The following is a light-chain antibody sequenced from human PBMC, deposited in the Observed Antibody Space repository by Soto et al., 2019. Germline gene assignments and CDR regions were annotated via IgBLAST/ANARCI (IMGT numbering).Light chain of an antibody. CDR3: SSYTSSSTYV. CDR2: DVI. CDR1: SSDVGGYNY. Sequence: QSALTQPASVSGSPGQSITIPCTGTSSDVGGYNYVSWYQQHPGKAPKLMIYDVINRPSGVSNRFSGSKSGNTASLTISGLQAEDEADYYCSSYTSSSTYVFGTGTKLTVL. V-gene: IGLV2-14*01. J-gene: IGLJ1*01.